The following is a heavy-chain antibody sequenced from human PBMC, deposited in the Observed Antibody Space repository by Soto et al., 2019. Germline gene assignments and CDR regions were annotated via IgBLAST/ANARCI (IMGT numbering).Heavy chain of an antibody. CDR3: ARARREELLHFDY. J-gene: IGHJ4*02. Sequence: PSETLSLTCAVYGGSFSGYYWSWIRQPPGKGLEWIGEINHSGSTNYNPSLKSRVTISVDTSKNQFSLKLSSVTAADTAVYYCARARREELLHFDYWGQGTLVTVSS. CDR2: INHSGST. CDR1: GGSFSGYY. V-gene: IGHV4-34*01. D-gene: IGHD1-26*01.